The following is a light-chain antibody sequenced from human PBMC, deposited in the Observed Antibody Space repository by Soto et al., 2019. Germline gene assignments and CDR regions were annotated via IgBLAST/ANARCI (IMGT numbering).Light chain of an antibody. J-gene: IGLJ2*01. Sequence: QSVLTQPPSVSAAPGQKVTISCSPSSSNIGNKYVSWYQQLPGTAPKLLIYDNNERPSGIPDRFSGSRSGTSATLGITGLQTGDEADYYCETWDDSLSVVVFGGGTKVTVL. CDR2: DNN. V-gene: IGLV1-51*01. CDR1: SSNIGNKY. CDR3: ETWDDSLSVVV.